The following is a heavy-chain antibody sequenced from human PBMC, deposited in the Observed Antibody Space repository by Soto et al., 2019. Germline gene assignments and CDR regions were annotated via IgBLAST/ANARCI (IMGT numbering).Heavy chain of an antibody. J-gene: IGHJ2*01. V-gene: IGHV1-69*08. CDR3: AREGRDTVTTYWYFDL. D-gene: IGHD4-17*01. CDR1: GGTFSSYS. CDR2: IMPILGST. Sequence: QVQLVQSGAEVKKPGSSVKVSCKASGGTFSSYSISWVRQGPGQGLEWLGRIMPILGSTRYAQKFQGRVTITADTSTSTAYMELRSLRSEDTAVYYWAREGRDTVTTYWYFDLWGCGTLVTVSS.